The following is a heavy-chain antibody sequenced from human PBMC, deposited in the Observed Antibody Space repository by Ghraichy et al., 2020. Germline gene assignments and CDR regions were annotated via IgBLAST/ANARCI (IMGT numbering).Heavy chain of an antibody. Sequence: GGSLRLSCAASGFTFSSYAMSWVRQAPGKGLEWVSAISGSGGSTYYADSVKGRFTISRDNSKNTLYLQMNSLSAEDTAVYYCAKDLNSGSYFYYFDYWGQRTLVTVAS. V-gene: IGHV3-23*01. CDR1: GFTFSSYA. J-gene: IGHJ4*02. CDR2: ISGSGGST. CDR3: AKDLNSGSYFYYFDY. D-gene: IGHD1-26*01.